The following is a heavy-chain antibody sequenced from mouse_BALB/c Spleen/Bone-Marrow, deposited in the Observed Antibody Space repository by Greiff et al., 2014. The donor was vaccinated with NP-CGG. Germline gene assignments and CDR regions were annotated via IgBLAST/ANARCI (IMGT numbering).Heavy chain of an antibody. CDR2: INPSTGYT. J-gene: IGHJ3*01. D-gene: IGHD4-1*01. Sequence: QVQLQQSGAELAKPGASVKMSCKASGYTFTSYWMHWVKQRPGQGLEWIGYINPSTGYTDYNQKFKDKATLTADKSSNTAYMQLSSLTSEDSAVYYCARRLNWDWFAYWGQGTLVNVSA. CDR1: GYTFTSYW. V-gene: IGHV1-7*01. CDR3: ARRLNWDWFAY.